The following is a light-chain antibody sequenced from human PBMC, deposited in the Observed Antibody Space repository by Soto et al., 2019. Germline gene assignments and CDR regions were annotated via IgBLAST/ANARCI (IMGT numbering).Light chain of an antibody. Sequence: QAVVTQPPSVSGAPGQRVTISCTGSSSNIGAGYDVHWYQQFPGTAPKLLIYGNTNRPSGVPDRFSGSKSGTSAYLAITGLQSEDEADYYCQSYDTSLSGVVFGGGTKLTVL. V-gene: IGLV1-40*01. CDR2: GNT. J-gene: IGLJ2*01. CDR3: QSYDTSLSGVV. CDR1: SSNIGAGYD.